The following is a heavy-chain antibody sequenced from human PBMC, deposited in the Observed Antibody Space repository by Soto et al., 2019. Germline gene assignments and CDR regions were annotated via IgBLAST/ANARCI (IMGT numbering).Heavy chain of an antibody. V-gene: IGHV3-30*18. CDR3: VKDGSSGWPYYYGMDV. CDR2: ISYDGRNK. J-gene: IGHJ6*02. CDR1: GFTFSSYA. Sequence: QVQLVESGGGGVQPGRSLRPSCAASGFTFSSYAMHWVRQAPGKGLEWVAVISYDGRNKYYADSVKGRFTISRDNSKNTLYLQMSSLRAEDTAVYYCVKDGSSGWPYYYGMDVWGQGTTVTVSS. D-gene: IGHD6-19*01.